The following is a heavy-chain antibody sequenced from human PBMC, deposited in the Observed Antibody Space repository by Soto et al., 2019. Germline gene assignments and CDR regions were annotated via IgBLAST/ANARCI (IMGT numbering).Heavy chain of an antibody. Sequence: QVQLVQSGAEVKKPGSSVKVSCKASGGTFSNYAISWVRQAPGQGLEWMGGIIPIFGTTNYAQKFQGRVTIAADESTTTAYLELSSLRSEATAVYYCAMDAIFGVVIRGIDYYYGMDVWGQGTTVTVSS. V-gene: IGHV1-69*01. D-gene: IGHD3-3*01. CDR1: GGTFSNYA. J-gene: IGHJ6*02. CDR2: IIPIFGTT. CDR3: AMDAIFGVVIRGIDYYYGMDV.